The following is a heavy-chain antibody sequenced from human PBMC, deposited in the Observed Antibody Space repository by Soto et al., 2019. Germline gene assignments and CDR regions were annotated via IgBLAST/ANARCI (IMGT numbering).Heavy chain of an antibody. Sequence: GESLKISCKGSGYSFTSYWIGWVRQMPGKGLEWMGIIYPGDSDTRYSPSFQGQVTISADKSISTAYLQWSSLKASDTAMYYCARGNYYDSSGYPPYYYYYYGLDVWGQGTTVTLSS. CDR2: IYPGDSDT. CDR1: GYSFTSYW. V-gene: IGHV5-51*01. D-gene: IGHD3-22*01. J-gene: IGHJ6*02. CDR3: ARGNYYDSSGYPPYYYYYYGLDV.